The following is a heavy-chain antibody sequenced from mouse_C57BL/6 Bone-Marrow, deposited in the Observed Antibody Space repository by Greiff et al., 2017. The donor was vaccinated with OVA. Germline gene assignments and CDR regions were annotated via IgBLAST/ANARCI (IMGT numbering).Heavy chain of an antibody. D-gene: IGHD1-1*01. J-gene: IGHJ3*01. CDR3: TTDYGSSPWFAY. CDR1: GFNIKDDY. Sequence: VQLKESGAELVRPGASVKLSCTASGFNIKDDYMHWVKQRPEQGLEWIGWIDPENGDTEYASKFQGKATITADTSSNTAYLQLSSLTSEDTAVYYCTTDYGSSPWFAYWGQGTLVTVSA. CDR2: IDPENGDT. V-gene: IGHV14-4*01.